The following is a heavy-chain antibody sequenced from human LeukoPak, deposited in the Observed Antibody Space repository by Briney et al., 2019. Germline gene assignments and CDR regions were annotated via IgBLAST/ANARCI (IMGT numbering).Heavy chain of an antibody. CDR2: IYYSGST. Sequence: SETLSLTCAVSGGPFSGYYWSWIRQPPGKGLEWIGYIYYSGSTNYNPSLKSRVTISVDTSKNQFSLKLSSVTAADTAVYYCARATYYGKSDYWGQGTLVTVSS. CDR1: GGPFSGYY. CDR3: ARATYYGKSDY. V-gene: IGHV4-59*01. J-gene: IGHJ4*02. D-gene: IGHD3-10*01.